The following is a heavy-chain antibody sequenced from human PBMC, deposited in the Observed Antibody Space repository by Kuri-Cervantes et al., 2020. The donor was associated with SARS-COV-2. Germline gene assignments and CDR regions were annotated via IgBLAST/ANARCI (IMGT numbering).Heavy chain of an antibody. CDR1: GYTFTSYY. V-gene: IGHV1-46*01. CDR2: INPSGGST. CDR3: ATDCGGATYVGVCH. D-gene: IGHD1-26*01. Sequence: ASVKVSCKASGYTFTSYYMHWVRQAPGQGLEWMGIINPSGGSTSYAQKFQGRVTMTEDTSTDTAYMELSSLRSEDTAVYYCATDCGGATYVGVCHWGQGTLVTVSS. J-gene: IGHJ4*02.